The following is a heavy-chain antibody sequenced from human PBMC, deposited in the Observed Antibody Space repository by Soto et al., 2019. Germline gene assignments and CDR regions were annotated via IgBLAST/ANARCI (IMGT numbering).Heavy chain of an antibody. D-gene: IGHD2-8*01. CDR3: ARWWMYASRFDP. V-gene: IGHV4-30-2*01. Sequence: QLQLQESGSGLVKPSQTLSLTCAVSGGSISSGDYSWSWIRQPPGKGLEWIGYIYHSGSTYYNPSLKNRVTISVDRSKNQFSLKLSSVTAADTAVYYCARWWMYASRFDPWGQGTLVTVSS. CDR1: GGSISSGDYS. CDR2: IYHSGST. J-gene: IGHJ5*02.